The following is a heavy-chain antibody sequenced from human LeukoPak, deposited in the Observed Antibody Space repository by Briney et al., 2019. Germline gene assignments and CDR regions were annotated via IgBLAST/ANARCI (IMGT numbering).Heavy chain of an antibody. D-gene: IGHD6-13*01. Sequence: SETLSLTCTVSGGSISSYYWSWIRQPAGKELEWIGRIYTSGSTNHNPSLKSRVTMSVDTSKNQFSLKLSSVTAADTAVYYCARVGSSWYFSNFDYWGQGTLVTVSS. V-gene: IGHV4-4*07. CDR2: IYTSGST. J-gene: IGHJ4*02. CDR1: GGSISSYY. CDR3: ARVGSSWYFSNFDY.